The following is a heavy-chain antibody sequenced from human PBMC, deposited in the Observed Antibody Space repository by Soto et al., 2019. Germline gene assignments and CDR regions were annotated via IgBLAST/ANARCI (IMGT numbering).Heavy chain of an antibody. D-gene: IGHD3-22*01. CDR2: IYYSGST. Sequence: SETLSLTCTVSGGSISGYYWSWIRQPPGKGLEWIGCIYYSGSTNYNPSLKSRVTISVDKSKNQFSLKLSSVTAADTAVYYCARDYYDSSGYYYGMDVWGQGTTVTVSS. V-gene: IGHV4-59*12. J-gene: IGHJ6*02. CDR1: GGSISGYY. CDR3: ARDYYDSSGYYYGMDV.